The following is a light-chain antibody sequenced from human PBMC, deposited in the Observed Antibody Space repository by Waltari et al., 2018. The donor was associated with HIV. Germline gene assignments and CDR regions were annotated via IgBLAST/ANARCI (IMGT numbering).Light chain of an antibody. CDR1: SSNIGSSD. J-gene: IGLJ3*02. V-gene: IGLV1-47*01. Sequence: QSVLTQPPSTSGTPGQRVTISCSGSSSNIGSSDVYWYQQLPATAPKLLIYRNNPGPSGVPNRFSGSKSATAASLAISGLRSADEADYYCAAWDDSLSGWVFGGGTKLTVL. CDR2: RNN. CDR3: AAWDDSLSGWV.